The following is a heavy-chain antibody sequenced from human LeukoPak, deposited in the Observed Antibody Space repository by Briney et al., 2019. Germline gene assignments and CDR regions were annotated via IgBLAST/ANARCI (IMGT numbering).Heavy chain of an antibody. D-gene: IGHD3-22*01. CDR3: ARSGSSGYYYFDY. CDR2: IYPGDSDT. V-gene: IGHV5-51*01. J-gene: IGHJ4*02. CDR1: GSSFTSYW. Sequence: GESLKISCQGSGSSFTSYWIGWVRRLPGKGLEWMGIIYPGDSDTRYSPSFQGQVTISADKSISTAYLQWSSLKASDTAMYYCARSGSSGYYYFDYWGQGTLVTVSS.